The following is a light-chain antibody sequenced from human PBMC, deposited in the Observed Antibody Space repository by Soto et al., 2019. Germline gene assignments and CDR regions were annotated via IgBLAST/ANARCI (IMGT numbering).Light chain of an antibody. CDR3: SSYTMRTTRV. CDR1: SSDIGTYNY. V-gene: IGLV2-14*01. CDR2: DVS. J-gene: IGLJ2*01. Sequence: QSVLTQPASVSGSLGQSITISCTGTSSDIGTYNYVSWYQQYPGRAPKLMIYDVSKRPSGVSHRFSGSKSGNTASLTISGLQAEDEADYYCSSYTMRTTRVFGGGTKLTVL.